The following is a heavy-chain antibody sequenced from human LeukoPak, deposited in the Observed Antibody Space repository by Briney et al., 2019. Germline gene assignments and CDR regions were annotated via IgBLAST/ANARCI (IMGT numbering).Heavy chain of an antibody. V-gene: IGHV3-23*01. D-gene: IGHD3-22*01. J-gene: IGHJ4*02. CDR2: ITGSGSRT. CDR1: GFTFSSYA. Sequence: GGSLRLSCAASGFTFSSYAMSWVRQAPGKGLEGVSAITGSGSRTYYADSVKGRFTISRDNSKNTLYLQMSSLRAEDTALYYCAKEDYYDNSGHSPDYWGQGTLVTVSS. CDR3: AKEDYYDNSGHSPDY.